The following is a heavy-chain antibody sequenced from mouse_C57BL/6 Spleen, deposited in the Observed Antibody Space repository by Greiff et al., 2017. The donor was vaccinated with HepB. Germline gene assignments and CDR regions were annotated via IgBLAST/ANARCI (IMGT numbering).Heavy chain of an antibody. CDR3: AANDDYGSREGYAMDY. D-gene: IGHD1-1*01. CDR1: GYTFTDYY. CDR2: INPNNGGT. Sequence: EVQLQQSGPELVKPGASVKISCKASGYTFTDYYMNWVKQSHGKSLEWIGDINPNNGGTSYNQKFKGKATLTVDKSSSTAYMELRSLTSEDSAVYYCAANDDYGSREGYAMDYWGQGTSVTVSS. J-gene: IGHJ4*01. V-gene: IGHV1-26*01.